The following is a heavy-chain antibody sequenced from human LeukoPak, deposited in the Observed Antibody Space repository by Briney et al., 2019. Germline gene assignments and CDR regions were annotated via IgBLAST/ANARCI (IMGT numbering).Heavy chain of an antibody. CDR1: GGSISGYY. J-gene: IGHJ4*02. V-gene: IGHV4-59*08. CDR3: ARHSAARSGAARYLDY. Sequence: SETLSLTCTVSGGSISGYYWSWIRQPPGKGLEWIGYIYYSGSTDYNPSLKSRVTISVDTSNKQFSLKLSSVTAADTAIYYCARHSAARSGAARYLDYWGQGTLVTVSS. D-gene: IGHD4/OR15-4a*01. CDR2: IYYSGST.